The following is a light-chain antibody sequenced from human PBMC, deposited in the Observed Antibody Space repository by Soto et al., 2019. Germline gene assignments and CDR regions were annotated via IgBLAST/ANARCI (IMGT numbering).Light chain of an antibody. CDR3: QHLRT. J-gene: IGKJ1*01. CDR2: DAS. CDR1: QSISSW. Sequence: DIQMTQSPSTLSASVGDRVTITCRASQSISSWLAWYQQKPGKAPKLLIYDASSLESGVPSRFSGSGSGTEFTLTLSSLQPDDFATYYCQHLRTFGQGTKVEIK. V-gene: IGKV1-5*01.